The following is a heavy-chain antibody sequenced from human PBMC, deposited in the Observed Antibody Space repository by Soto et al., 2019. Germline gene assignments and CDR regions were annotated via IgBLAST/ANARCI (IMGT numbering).Heavy chain of an antibody. V-gene: IGHV3-48*02. J-gene: IGHJ3*02. D-gene: IGHD3-22*01. CDR3: AREGYYYDSSTFDI. CDR2: ISRSSRTI. Sequence: GGSLRLSCAAPGFSFSSYIMNWVRQAPGKGLEWVSYISRSSRTIYYADSVEGRLTISRDNAKNSLYLQMNSLRDEDTSVYYCAREGYYYDSSTFDIWGQGTMVTVSS. CDR1: GFSFSSYI.